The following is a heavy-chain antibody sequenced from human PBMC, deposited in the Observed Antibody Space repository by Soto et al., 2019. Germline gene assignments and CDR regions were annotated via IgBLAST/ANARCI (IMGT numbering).Heavy chain of an antibody. CDR1: GFTFSSYA. CDR3: AKGSAHGSPYYFDS. J-gene: IGHJ4*02. CDR2: ISGSGGST. V-gene: IGHV3-23*01. Sequence: GGSLRLSCAASGFTFSSYAMAWVRQAPGKGLEWISAISGSGGSTYHGDSVKGRFTISRDNSKNTLYVQMNSLRAEDTAIYYCAKGSAHGSPYYFDSWGRGTLVTVSS. D-gene: IGHD6-25*01.